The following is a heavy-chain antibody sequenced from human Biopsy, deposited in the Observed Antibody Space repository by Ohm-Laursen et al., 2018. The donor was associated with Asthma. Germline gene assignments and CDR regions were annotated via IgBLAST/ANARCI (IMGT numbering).Heavy chain of an antibody. Sequence: GTLSLTCSLSSGSGGYMRSGNYYWGWIRQPPGKGVEWIGRFYYSGTTYYNPSLGSRVTVSADTSKNQFSLKLTSVTAADTAVYYCVRGSSSWHHGPFHYYYGLDVWGQGTTATVSS. V-gene: IGHV4-39*01. J-gene: IGHJ6*02. D-gene: IGHD6-13*01. CDR3: VRGSSSWHHGPFHYYYGLDV. CDR1: SGSGGYMRSGNYY. CDR2: FYYSGTT.